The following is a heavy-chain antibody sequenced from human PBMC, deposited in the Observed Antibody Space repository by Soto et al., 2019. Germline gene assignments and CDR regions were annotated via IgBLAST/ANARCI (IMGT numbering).Heavy chain of an antibody. V-gene: IGHV4-39*01. CDR2: IYYSGTT. CDR3: ARHKSHSDWFDP. CDR1: GGSISSSGDS. J-gene: IGHJ5*02. Sequence: SETMCLTCSVSGGSISSSGDSWGWIRQPPGKGLEYIGNIYYSGTTYYNPSLKSRVTISVDTSKNQFSLKLSSVTAADTAVYYCARHKSHSDWFDPWGQGTLVTVSS.